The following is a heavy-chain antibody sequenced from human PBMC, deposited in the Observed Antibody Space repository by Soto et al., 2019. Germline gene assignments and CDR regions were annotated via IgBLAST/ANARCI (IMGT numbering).Heavy chain of an antibody. J-gene: IGHJ6*02. CDR3: ARDPGGREIAAAVDV. CDR1: GGSISSGGYY. D-gene: IGHD6-13*01. CDR2: IYYSGST. V-gene: IGHV4-31*03. Sequence: SETLSLTCTVSGGSISSGGYYWSWIRQHPGKGLEWIGYIYYSGSTYYNPSLKSRVTISVDTSKNQFSLKLSSVTAADTAVYYCARDPGGREIAAAVDVWGQGTTVTVSS.